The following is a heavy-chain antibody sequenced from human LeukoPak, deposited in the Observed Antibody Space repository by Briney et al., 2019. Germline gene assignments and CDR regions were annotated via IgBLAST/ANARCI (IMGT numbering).Heavy chain of an antibody. J-gene: IGHJ4*02. CDR2: INPSNGIT. V-gene: IGHV1-46*01. D-gene: IGHD3-10*01. CDR3: AREDPSGSSFDY. CDR1: GYTVTSTY. Sequence: ASVKVSCKASGYTVTSTYIHWVRQAPGQGFEWMSIINPSNGITRFAQKFQGRVSMTSDTSTSTVNMELTGLRSEDTAVYYCAREDPSGSSFDYWGQGTLVNVSS.